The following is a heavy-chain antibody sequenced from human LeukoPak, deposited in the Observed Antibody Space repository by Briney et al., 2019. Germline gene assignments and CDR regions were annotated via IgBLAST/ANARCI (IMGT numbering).Heavy chain of an antibody. CDR1: GGSISSYY. CDR2: IYYSGST. D-gene: IGHD6-6*01. CDR3: ARSVPQPIAARPSYAFDI. V-gene: IGHV4-59*01. J-gene: IGHJ3*02. Sequence: SETLSLTCTVSGGSISSYYWSWIRQPPGKGLEWIGYIYYSGSTNYNPSLKSRVTISVDTSENQFSLKLSSVTAADTAAYYCARSVPQPIAARPSYAFDIWGQGTMVTVSS.